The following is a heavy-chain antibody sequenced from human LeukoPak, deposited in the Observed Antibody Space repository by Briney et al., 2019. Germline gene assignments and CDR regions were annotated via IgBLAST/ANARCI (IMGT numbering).Heavy chain of an antibody. V-gene: IGHV5-51*01. CDR1: GYSFTTYW. CDR2: IYPGDSDT. J-gene: IGHJ5*02. D-gene: IGHD6-19*01. Sequence: GESLKISCKGSGYSFTTYWIGWVRQMPGKGLEWMGIIYPGDSDTRYSPSFQGQVTISADKSISTAYLQWSSLKASDTAMYYCAIKVAGTQNWFDPWGQGTLVTVSS. CDR3: AIKVAGTQNWFDP.